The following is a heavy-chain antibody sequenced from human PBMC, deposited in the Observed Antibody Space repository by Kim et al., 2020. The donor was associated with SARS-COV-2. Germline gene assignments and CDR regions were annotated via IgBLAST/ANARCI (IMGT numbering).Heavy chain of an antibody. D-gene: IGHD3-10*01. Sequence: GGSLRLSCAASGFTFSSYAMSWVRQAPGKGLEWVSAISGSGGSTYYADSVKGRFTISRDNSKNTLYLQMNSLRAEDTAVYYCAKAHYYGSGIWNYYYGMDVWGQGTTVTVSS. CDR2: ISGSGGST. V-gene: IGHV3-23*01. CDR3: AKAHYYGSGIWNYYYGMDV. J-gene: IGHJ6*02. CDR1: GFTFSSYA.